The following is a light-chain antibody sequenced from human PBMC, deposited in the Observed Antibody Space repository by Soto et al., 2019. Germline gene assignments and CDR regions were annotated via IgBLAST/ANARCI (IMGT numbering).Light chain of an antibody. J-gene: IGKJ4*01. V-gene: IGKV3-11*01. CDR3: QQRSNWPLT. CDR1: QSVSTY. CDR2: DAS. Sequence: VLTQSPVILSLSPGERATLSCRASQSVSTYLAWYQQKPGQAPRLLIYDASNRATGIPARVSGSGSGTDFTLTISSLEPEDCAVYYCQQRSNWPLTFGGGTKVDIK.